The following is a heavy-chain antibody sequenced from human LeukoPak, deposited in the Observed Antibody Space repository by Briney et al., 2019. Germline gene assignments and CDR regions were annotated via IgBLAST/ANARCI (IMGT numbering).Heavy chain of an antibody. V-gene: IGHV3-7*01. J-gene: IGHJ4*02. D-gene: IGHD6-13*01. CDR1: GFTFSSYW. CDR2: IKKDGSEK. Sequence: GGSLRLSCAASGFTFSSYWMSWVRQAPGKGLEWVANIKKDGSEKYYVDSVKGRFAISRDNAKTSLYLQMNSLRAEDTAVYYCASETETIAAAEPFFDYWGQGTLVTVSS. CDR3: ASETETIAAAEPFFDY.